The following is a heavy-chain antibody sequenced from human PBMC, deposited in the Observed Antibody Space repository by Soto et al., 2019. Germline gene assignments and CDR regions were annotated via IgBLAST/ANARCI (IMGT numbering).Heavy chain of an antibody. J-gene: IGHJ5*01. Sequence: QVQLQESGPGLLRPSETLSLSCTVSGGSIRDYFWSWIRQPPGKGLEWIGHIYYTGRANYNSSLTSRVTMSLDTSKNQFSLKLTSVTAADTAVYYCARDTQYGGGDWYEDWFDSWGQGTLVTVSS. CDR1: GGSIRDYF. CDR2: IYYTGRA. V-gene: IGHV4-59*13. D-gene: IGHD2-21*02. CDR3: ARDTQYGGGDWYEDWFDS.